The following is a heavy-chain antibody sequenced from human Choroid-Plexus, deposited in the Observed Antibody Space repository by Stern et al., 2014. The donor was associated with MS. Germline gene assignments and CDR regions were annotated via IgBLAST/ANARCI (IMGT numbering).Heavy chain of an antibody. D-gene: IGHD3-3*01. CDR3: ARVYNTIYGIVTQRGSGMDV. V-gene: IGHV3-7*01. CDR1: GFKFGYYW. Sequence: HLVESGGGFVQPGGALKISRTAAGFKFGYYWNTWVRQAPGKGLERVATIQGDGTEKNYVDFVKGRFTIYRDYARNSLYLQMNSLRDEDTALYYCARVYNTIYGIVTQRGSGMDVWGQGTTVIVSS. J-gene: IGHJ6*02. CDR2: IQGDGTEK.